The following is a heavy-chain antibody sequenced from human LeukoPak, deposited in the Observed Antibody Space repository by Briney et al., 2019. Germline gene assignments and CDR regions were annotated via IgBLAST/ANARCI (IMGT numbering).Heavy chain of an antibody. D-gene: IGHD2-2*01. V-gene: IGHV3-7*01. Sequence: GGSLRLSCAASGFTFSSYWMSWVRQAPGKGLEWVANIKQDESEKYYVDSVKGRFTISRDNAKNSLYLQMNSLRAEDTAVYYCARYIVVVPAAITEATDNWFDPWGQGTLVTVSS. CDR1: GFTFSSYW. J-gene: IGHJ5*02. CDR3: ARYIVVVPAAITEATDNWFDP. CDR2: IKQDESEK.